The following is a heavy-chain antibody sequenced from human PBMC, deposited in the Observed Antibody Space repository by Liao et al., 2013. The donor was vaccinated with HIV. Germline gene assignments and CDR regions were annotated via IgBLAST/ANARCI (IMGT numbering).Heavy chain of an antibody. CDR1: GGSFSGYY. D-gene: IGHD1-26*01. CDR3: ARGGCGRVRSPDY. J-gene: IGHJ4*02. CDR2: INHSGST. Sequence: QVQLQQWGAGLLKPSETLSLTCAVYGGSFSGYYWSWIRQPPGKGLEWIGEINHSGSTNYNPSLKSRVTISVDTSKNQFSLKLSSVTAADTAVYYCARGGCGRVRSPDYWGQGTLVTVSS. V-gene: IGHV4-34*01.